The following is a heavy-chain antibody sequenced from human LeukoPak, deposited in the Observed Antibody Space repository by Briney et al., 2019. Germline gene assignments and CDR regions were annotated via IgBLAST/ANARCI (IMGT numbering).Heavy chain of an antibody. J-gene: IGHJ4*02. CDR3: TTGRQWLVPRHDY. CDR1: GFAFSNAW. Sequence: GGSLRLSCAASGFAFSNAWMSWVRQAPGKGLEWVGRIKSKTDGGTTDYAAPVKGRFTISRDGSKNTLYLQMNSLKTEDTAVYYRTTGRQWLVPRHDYWGQGTLVTVSS. CDR2: IKSKTDGGTT. D-gene: IGHD6-19*01. V-gene: IGHV3-15*01.